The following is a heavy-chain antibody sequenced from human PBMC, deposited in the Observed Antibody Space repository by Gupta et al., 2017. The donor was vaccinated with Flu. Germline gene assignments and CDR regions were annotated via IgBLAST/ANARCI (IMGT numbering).Heavy chain of an antibody. V-gene: IGHV3-21*01. CDR2: FSNWKADI. Sequence: YSMHWGRRAPGRGLEWVASFSNWKADIYYAEAMKDRFTISRDNAENSIYLQLNSLSGEDTAVYYCARKPGIGMRLPALDSWGQVALVSVSS. J-gene: IGHJ5*01. D-gene: IGHD6-25*01. CDR1: YS. CDR3: ARKPGIGMRLPALDS.